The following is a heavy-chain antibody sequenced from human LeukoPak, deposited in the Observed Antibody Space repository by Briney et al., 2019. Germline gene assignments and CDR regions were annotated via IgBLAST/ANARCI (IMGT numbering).Heavy chain of an antibody. D-gene: IGHD6-13*01. Sequence: SETLSLTCTVSGGSLSSYYWSWIRQPAGKGLEWIGRIYTSGSTNYNPSLKSRVTMSVDTSKNQFSLKLSSVTAADTAVYYCARVAIAAAGHYYYYYMDVWGKGTTVTVSS. V-gene: IGHV4-4*07. CDR3: ARVAIAAAGHYYYYYMDV. CDR2: IYTSGST. CDR1: GGSLSSYY. J-gene: IGHJ6*03.